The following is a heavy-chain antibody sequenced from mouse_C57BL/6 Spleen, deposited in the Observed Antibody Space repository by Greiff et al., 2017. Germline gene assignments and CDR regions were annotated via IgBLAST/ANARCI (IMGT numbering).Heavy chain of an antibody. J-gene: IGHJ3*01. CDR1: GYTFTSYW. D-gene: IGHD1-1*01. CDR3: ASFTTVVKCFAY. Sequence: VKLQQPGAELVKPGASVKLSCKASGYTFTSYWMHWVKQRPGQGLEWIGMIHTNSGSTNYNETFKSKSTLTVDKSSSTAYIQLNSLPSEDAAVYYWASFTTVVKCFAYWGQGTLVTVSA. CDR2: IHTNSGST. V-gene: IGHV1-64*01.